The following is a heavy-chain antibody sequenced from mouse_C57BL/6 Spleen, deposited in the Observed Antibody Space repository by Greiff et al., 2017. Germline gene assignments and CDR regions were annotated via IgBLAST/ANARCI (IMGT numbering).Heavy chain of an antibody. CDR2: ISPRDGST. Sequence: QVQLQQSGPELVKPGASVKLSCKASGYTFTSYDINWVKQRPGQGLEWIGWISPRDGSTKYNEKFKGKATLTVDTSSSTAYMELHSLTSEDSAVYFCAREEELGGVAYWGQGTLVTVSA. CDR1: GYTFTSYD. V-gene: IGHV1-85*01. CDR3: AREEELGGVAY. D-gene: IGHD4-1*01. J-gene: IGHJ3*01.